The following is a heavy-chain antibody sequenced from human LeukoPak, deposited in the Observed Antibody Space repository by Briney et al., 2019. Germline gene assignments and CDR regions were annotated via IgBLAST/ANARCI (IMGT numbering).Heavy chain of an antibody. D-gene: IGHD3-22*01. CDR2: IIPIFGIA. CDR1: GGTFSSYA. CDR3: ASLQGENDSSGYYPDAFDI. Sequence: AASVKVSCKAAGGTFSSYAISWVRQAPGQGLEWMGRIIPIFGIANYAQKFQGTVTITADKSTSTAYMELSSLRYEDTAVYYCASLQGENDSSGYYPDAFDIWGQGTMVTVSS. J-gene: IGHJ3*02. V-gene: IGHV1-69*04.